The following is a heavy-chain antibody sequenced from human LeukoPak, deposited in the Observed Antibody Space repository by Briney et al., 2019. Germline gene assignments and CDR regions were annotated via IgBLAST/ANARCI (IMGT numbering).Heavy chain of an antibody. Sequence: ASVKVSCKASGYTFTGYYLHWVRQAPGQGLGWMGWINPNSGGTNYAQKFQGRVTMTRDTSISTAYMELSRLTSDDTAVYYCVRESGDSDSTFDYWGQGSLVTVSS. CDR3: VRESGDSDSTFDY. D-gene: IGHD7-27*01. J-gene: IGHJ4*02. V-gene: IGHV1-2*02. CDR2: INPNSGGT. CDR1: GYTFTGYY.